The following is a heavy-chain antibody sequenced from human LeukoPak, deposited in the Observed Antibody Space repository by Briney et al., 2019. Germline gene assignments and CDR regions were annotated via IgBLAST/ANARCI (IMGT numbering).Heavy chain of an antibody. D-gene: IGHD3-22*01. V-gene: IGHV3-33*01. J-gene: IGHJ4*02. CDR3: ARVDSSGYYYEFFDY. CDR2: IWYDGSNK. CDR1: GFTFSSYG. Sequence: GGSLRLSCEASGFTFSSYGRNWVRQAPAKGLEWGAVIWYDGSNKYYADSVKGRFTISRDNSKNTLYLQMNSLRAEDTAVYYCARVDSSGYYYEFFDYWGQGTLVTVSS.